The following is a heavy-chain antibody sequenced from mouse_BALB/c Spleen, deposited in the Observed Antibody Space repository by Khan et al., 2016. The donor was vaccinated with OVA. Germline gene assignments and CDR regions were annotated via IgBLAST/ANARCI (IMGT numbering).Heavy chain of an antibody. CDR1: GYTFTDYY. Sequence: QVQLKESGAELARPGASVKLSCKASGYTFTDYYINWVKQRTGQGLEWIGEISPGSGDTYYNEKFKGKATLTADNSSSTVYMQLSSLTSEASAVSCAARRNYSGDTCAYWSQSTLVTVSA. CDR3: ARRNYSGDTCAY. CDR2: ISPGSGDT. J-gene: IGHJ3*01. D-gene: IGHD1-1*01. V-gene: IGHV1-77*01.